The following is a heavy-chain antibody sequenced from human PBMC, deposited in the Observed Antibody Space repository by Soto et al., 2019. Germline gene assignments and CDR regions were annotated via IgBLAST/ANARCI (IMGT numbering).Heavy chain of an antibody. Sequence: PGGSLRLSCAASGFTFRYYWMHWVRQAPGQGQVWVSRIHSDGSSTTYADSVKGRFTISRDNAKNTLYLQMNSLRAEDTAVYYCARGDRGAFDLWGQGTMVTVSS. D-gene: IGHD2-21*02. CDR2: IHSDGSST. CDR1: GFTFRYYW. CDR3: ARGDRGAFDL. V-gene: IGHV3-74*01. J-gene: IGHJ3*01.